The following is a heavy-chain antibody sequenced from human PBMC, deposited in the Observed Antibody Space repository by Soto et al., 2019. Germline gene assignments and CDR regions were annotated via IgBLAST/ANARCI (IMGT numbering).Heavy chain of an antibody. V-gene: IGHV3-48*03. CDR2: IGTSGKTI. CDR3: ARDPAIYSGKFDYGLDV. J-gene: IGHJ6*02. D-gene: IGHD4-4*01. CDR1: GFTFSSYE. Sequence: EVQLVESGGGLVQAGGSLRLFCAVSGFTFSSYEMNWVRQAPGKGLEWVSYIGTSGKTIYYADSVRGRFTISRDNAKNSLYLQMNSLRAEDTAVYFCARDPAIYSGKFDYGLDVWGRGTTVTDSS.